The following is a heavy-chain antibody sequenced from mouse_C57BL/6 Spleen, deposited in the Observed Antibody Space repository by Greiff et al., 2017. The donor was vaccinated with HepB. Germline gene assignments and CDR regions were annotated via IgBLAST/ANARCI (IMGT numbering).Heavy chain of an antibody. CDR2: ISSGGDYF. V-gene: IGHV5-9-1*02. Sequence: EVQLQQSGEGLVKPGGSLKLSCAASGFTFSSYAMSWVRQTPEKRLEWVSYISSGGDYFYYADTVKGRFTISRDNARNTLYLQMSSLKSEDTAMYYCTRAGYDYDRGFDYWGQGTTLTVSS. J-gene: IGHJ2*01. CDR1: GFTFSSYA. CDR3: TRAGYDYDRGFDY. D-gene: IGHD2-4*01.